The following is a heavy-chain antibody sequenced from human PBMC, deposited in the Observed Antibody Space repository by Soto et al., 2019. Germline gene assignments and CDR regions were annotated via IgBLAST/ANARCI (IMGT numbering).Heavy chain of an antibody. CDR2: ISISSSYI. V-gene: IGHV3-21*01. D-gene: IGHD6-19*01. CDR1: GFTFSSYS. CDR3: ARGRAVAGSFDY. J-gene: IGHJ4*02. Sequence: EVQLVESGGVLVKPGGSLRLSCAASGFTFSSYSMNWVRQAPGKGLEWVSSISISSSYIYYADSVKGQFTISRDNAKNSLYLQMNSLRAEDTAVYYCARGRAVAGSFDYWGQGTLVTVSS.